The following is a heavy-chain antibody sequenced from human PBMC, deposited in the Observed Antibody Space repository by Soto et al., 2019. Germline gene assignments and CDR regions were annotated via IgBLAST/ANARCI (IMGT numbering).Heavy chain of an antibody. CDR2: IIPIFGTA. J-gene: IGHJ4*02. CDR1: GGTFSSYA. V-gene: IGHV1-69*13. CDR3: ARAGLHDEVFDY. D-gene: IGHD4-4*01. Sequence: SVKVSCKASGGTFSSYAISWVRQAPGQGLEWMGGIIPIFGTANYAQKFQGRVTITADESTSTAYMELSSLRSEDTAVYYCARAGLHDEVFDYWGQGTLVTVSS.